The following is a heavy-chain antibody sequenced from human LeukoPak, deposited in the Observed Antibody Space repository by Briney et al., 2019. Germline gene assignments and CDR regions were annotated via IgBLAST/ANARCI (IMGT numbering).Heavy chain of an antibody. V-gene: IGHV3-48*03. CDR3: AKDRHYESNVLGY. Sequence: GGSLRLYCAASGFPFSAYEMNWVRQAPGKGLEWVSYISTSGSSIYYADSVKGRFTISRDNAKNSLNLQMNSLRAEDTAVYYCAKDRHYESNVLGYWGQGTLVTVSS. D-gene: IGHD3-22*01. CDR2: ISTSGSSI. J-gene: IGHJ4*02. CDR1: GFPFSAYE.